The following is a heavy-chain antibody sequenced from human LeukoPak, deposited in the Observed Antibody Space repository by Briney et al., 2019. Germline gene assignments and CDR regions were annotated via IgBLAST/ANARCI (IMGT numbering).Heavy chain of an antibody. CDR3: ARSLYDYVWGSYRYYDY. CDR1: GGSFSGYY. J-gene: IGHJ4*02. V-gene: IGHV4-34*01. D-gene: IGHD3-16*02. CDR2: INHSGRT. Sequence: PSETLSLTCAVHGGSFSGYYWSWIRQPPGKGLEWSGEINHSGRTNYNPSLKSGVTISVDTSKNQFSLKLSSVTAADTAVYYCARSLYDYVWGSYRYYDYWGQGTLVTVSS.